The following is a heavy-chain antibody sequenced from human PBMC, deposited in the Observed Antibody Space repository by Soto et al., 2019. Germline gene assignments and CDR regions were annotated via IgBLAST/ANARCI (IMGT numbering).Heavy chain of an antibody. CDR3: ARAREYSSGWNSPYYYGMDV. J-gene: IGHJ6*02. V-gene: IGHV1-8*01. D-gene: IGHD6-19*01. Sequence: GASVKVSCKASGYTFTSYDINWVRQATGQGLEWMGWMNPNSGNTGYAQKFQGRVTMTRNTSISTAYMELSSLRSEDTAVYYCARAREYSSGWNSPYYYGMDVWGQGTTVTVSS. CDR1: GYTFTSYD. CDR2: MNPNSGNT.